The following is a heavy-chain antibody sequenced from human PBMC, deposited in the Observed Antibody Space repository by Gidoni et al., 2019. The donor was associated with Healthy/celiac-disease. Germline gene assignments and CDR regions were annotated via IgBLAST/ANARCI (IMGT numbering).Heavy chain of an antibody. CDR1: GFTFSSYG. CDR3: AKQLVGATGLDY. J-gene: IGHJ4*02. CDR2: ISYDGSNK. D-gene: IGHD1-26*01. V-gene: IGHV3-30*18. Sequence: QVQLVESGGGVVQPGRSLRLSCAASGFTFSSYGMHWVRQAPGKGLEWVAVISYDGSNKYYADSVKGRFTISRDNSKNTLYLQMNSLRAEDTAVYYCAKQLVGATGLDYWGQGTLVTVSS.